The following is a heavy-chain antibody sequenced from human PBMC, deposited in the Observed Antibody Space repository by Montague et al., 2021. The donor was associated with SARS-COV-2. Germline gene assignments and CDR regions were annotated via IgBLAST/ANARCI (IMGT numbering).Heavy chain of an antibody. Sequence: ETLSLTCTVSGGSISSYYWSWIRQPPGKGLEWVGYIYYSGSTNYNPSLKSRVTISIDTSKNQFSLKLSSVTAADTAVYYCARGSGWMGNAFDIWGQGTMVTVSS. V-gene: IGHV4-59*01. CDR3: ARGSGWMGNAFDI. CDR2: IYYSGST. J-gene: IGHJ3*02. D-gene: IGHD6-19*01. CDR1: GGSISSYY.